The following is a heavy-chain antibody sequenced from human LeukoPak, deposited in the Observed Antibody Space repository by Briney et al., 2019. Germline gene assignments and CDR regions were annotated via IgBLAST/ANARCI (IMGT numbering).Heavy chain of an antibody. J-gene: IGHJ3*01. CDR3: ARGDTRLGGAFDV. Sequence: SGGSLRLSCAASGFNLRSFAIHWVRQAPGKGLEYVSATSGDGGTTFCVSSLQGRCTISRDNSNQMVYLQLGGLKIEDMGLYYCARGDTRLGGAFDVWGQGTMVTVSP. V-gene: IGHV3-64*01. CDR2: TSGDGGTT. CDR1: GFNLRSFA. D-gene: IGHD3-16*01.